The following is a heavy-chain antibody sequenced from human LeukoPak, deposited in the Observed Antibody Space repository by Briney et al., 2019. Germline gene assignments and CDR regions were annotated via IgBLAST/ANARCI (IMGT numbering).Heavy chain of an antibody. Sequence: SSETLSLTCTVSGGSISSSSYYWGWIRQPPGKGLEWIVSIYYSGSTYYNPSLKSRVTISVDTSKNQFSLKLSSVTAADTAVYYCAMRSSIVVVVVGWFDPWGQGTLVTVSS. D-gene: IGHD2-15*01. CDR2: IYYSGST. CDR1: GGSISSSSYY. V-gene: IGHV4-39*07. CDR3: AMRSSIVVVVVGWFDP. J-gene: IGHJ5*02.